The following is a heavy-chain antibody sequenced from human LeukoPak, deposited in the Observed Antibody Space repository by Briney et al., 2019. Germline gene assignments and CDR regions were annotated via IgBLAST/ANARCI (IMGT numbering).Heavy chain of an antibody. D-gene: IGHD6-19*01. V-gene: IGHV3-23*01. J-gene: IGHJ4*02. CDR3: AKPSGWYSYCFDY. CDR2: ISGSGGST. Sequence: GGSLRLSCAASGFTFSSYAMSWVRQAPGKGLEWVSAISGSGGSTYYADSVKGRFTITRDNSNNTLYLQMNSLRAEDTAVYYCAKPSGWYSYCFDYWGQGTLVTVSS. CDR1: GFTFSSYA.